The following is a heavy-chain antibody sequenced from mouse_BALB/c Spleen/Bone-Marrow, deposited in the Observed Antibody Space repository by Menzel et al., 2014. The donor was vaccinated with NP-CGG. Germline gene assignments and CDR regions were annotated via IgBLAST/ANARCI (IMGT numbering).Heavy chain of an antibody. Sequence: DVQLVESGGGLVKPGGSLKLSCAASGFTFSDYYMYWVRQTPEKRLEWVATISDGGSYTYNPDRVKGRFTISRDNAKNNLYLQMSSLKSEDTAMYYCANYYGSTWFAYWGQGTLVTVSA. CDR3: ANYYGSTWFAY. V-gene: IGHV5-4*02. CDR1: GFTFSDYY. J-gene: IGHJ3*01. D-gene: IGHD1-1*01. CDR2: ISDGGSYT.